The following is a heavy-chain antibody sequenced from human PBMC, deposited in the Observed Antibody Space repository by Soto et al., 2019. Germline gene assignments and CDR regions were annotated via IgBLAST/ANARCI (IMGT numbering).Heavy chain of an antibody. D-gene: IGHD5-12*01. Sequence: PSETLSLTCTVSGGSISSYYWSWIRQPPGKGLEWIGYIYYSGNTNYNPSLKSRVTISVDTSKNQFSLKLSSVTTADTAVYYCARDDSGYGDYYYYMDVWGKGTTVTVSS. CDR1: GGSISSYY. CDR2: IYYSGNT. CDR3: ARDDSGYGDYYYYMDV. J-gene: IGHJ6*03. V-gene: IGHV4-59*01.